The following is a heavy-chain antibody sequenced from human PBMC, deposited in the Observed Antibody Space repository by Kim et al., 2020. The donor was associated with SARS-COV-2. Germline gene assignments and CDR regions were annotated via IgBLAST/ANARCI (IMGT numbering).Heavy chain of an antibody. CDR3: ARDGSPYGGYVLEYFQH. Sequence: KGRFTISRDNSKTTLYLQMNSLRAEDTAVYYCARDGSPYGGYVLEYFQHWGQGTLVTVSS. J-gene: IGHJ1*01. D-gene: IGHD5-12*01. V-gene: IGHV3-30*01.